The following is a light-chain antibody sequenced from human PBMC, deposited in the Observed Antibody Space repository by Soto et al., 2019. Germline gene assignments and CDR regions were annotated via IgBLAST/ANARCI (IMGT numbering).Light chain of an antibody. CDR2: EVS. Sequence: QSALTQPPSASGSPGQSVTISCTGTSSDVGGYNYVSWYQQHPGKAPKLMIYEVSKRPSGVPDRFSGSESGNTASLTVSGLQAVDEADYYCSSYAGSNNLVVFGGGTKLTVL. V-gene: IGLV2-8*01. CDR1: SSDVGGYNY. CDR3: SSYAGSNNLVV. J-gene: IGLJ2*01.